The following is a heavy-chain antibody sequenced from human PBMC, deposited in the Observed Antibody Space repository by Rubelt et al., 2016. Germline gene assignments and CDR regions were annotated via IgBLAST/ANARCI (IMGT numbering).Heavy chain of an antibody. Sequence: QLQLQESGPGLVKPSETLSLTCTVSGGSISSSSYYWGWIRQPPGKGLAWIGSIYYRGSTYYNPSLKSRFTISVDTSKNQFALKLRSVTAADTAVYYCARRGAILGVVIYFDYWGQGTLVTVSS. CDR3: ARRGAILGVVIYFDY. D-gene: IGHD3-3*01. CDR2: IYYRGST. V-gene: IGHV4-39*01. CDR1: GGSISSSSYY. J-gene: IGHJ4*02.